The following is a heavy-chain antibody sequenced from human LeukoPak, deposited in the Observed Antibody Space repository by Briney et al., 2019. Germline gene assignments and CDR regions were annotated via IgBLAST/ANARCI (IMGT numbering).Heavy chain of an antibody. V-gene: IGHV4-59*11. CDR2: IYYTGST. D-gene: IGHD3-16*01. Sequence: PSETLSLTCTVSGGSITIHYWSWIRQSTGRGLDWIGYIYYTGSTSYNPSLKSRVTMSVDTSNKQFSLKLSSVTAADTAVYYCAGGRGGGAFDIWGPGTMVTVSS. J-gene: IGHJ3*02. CDR1: GGSITIHY. CDR3: AGGRGGGAFDI.